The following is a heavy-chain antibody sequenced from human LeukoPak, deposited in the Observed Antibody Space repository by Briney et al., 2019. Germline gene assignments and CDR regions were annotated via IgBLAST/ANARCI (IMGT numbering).Heavy chain of an antibody. CDR3: ARDQEGFDY. V-gene: IGHV1-46*01. CDR2: IYPRDGST. J-gene: IGHJ4*02. Sequence: ASVKVSCKASGYTFTNNYLHWVRQAPGQGLEWMGMIYPRDGSTGYAQNFQGRVTVTRDTSTTTVHMELRGLRSEDTAVYYRARDQEGFDYWGQGTVVTVSS. CDR1: GYTFTNNY.